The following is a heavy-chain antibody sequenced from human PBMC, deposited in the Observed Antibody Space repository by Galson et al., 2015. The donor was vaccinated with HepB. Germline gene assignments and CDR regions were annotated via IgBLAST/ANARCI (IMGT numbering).Heavy chain of an antibody. Sequence: SVKVSCKASGGTFSRYAISWVRQAPGQGLEWMGRIIPILGIANYAQKFQGRVTITADKSTSTAYMELSSLRSEDTAVYYCARDFNMGSSGFNWFDPWGQGTLVTVSS. CDR1: GGTFSRYA. D-gene: IGHD3-22*01. V-gene: IGHV1-69*04. CDR3: ARDFNMGSSGFNWFDP. J-gene: IGHJ5*02. CDR2: IIPILGIA.